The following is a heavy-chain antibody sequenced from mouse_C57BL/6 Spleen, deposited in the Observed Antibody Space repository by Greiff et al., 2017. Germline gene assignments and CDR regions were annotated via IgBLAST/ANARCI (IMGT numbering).Heavy chain of an antibody. CDR1: GYAFSSYW. Sequence: VQLQQSGAELVKPGASVKISCKASGYAFSSYWMNWVKQRPGKGLEWIGQIYPGDGDTNYNGKFKGKATLTADKSSSTAYMQLSSLTSEDSAVYFCASPYYGSSYGYFDVWGTGTTVTVSS. J-gene: IGHJ1*03. CDR2: IYPGDGDT. V-gene: IGHV1-80*01. CDR3: ASPYYGSSYGYFDV. D-gene: IGHD1-1*01.